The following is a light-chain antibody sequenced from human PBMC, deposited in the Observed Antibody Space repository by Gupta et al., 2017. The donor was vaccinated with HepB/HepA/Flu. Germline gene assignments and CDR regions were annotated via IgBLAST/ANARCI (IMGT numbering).Light chain of an antibody. Sequence: EIVMTQSPATLSVSPGERATLSCRASQSVDSNLAWYQHKPGQAPRLLIYGASTRATGISARFSGSGSGTEFTLTISSLQSEDFAVYYCQHYSNRPPLTFGGGTKVEIK. CDR1: QSVDSN. J-gene: IGKJ4*01. CDR3: QHYSNRPPLT. V-gene: IGKV3-15*01. CDR2: GAS.